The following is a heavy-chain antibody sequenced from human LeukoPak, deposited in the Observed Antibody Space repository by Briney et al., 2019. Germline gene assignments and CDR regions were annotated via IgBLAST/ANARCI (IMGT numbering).Heavy chain of an antibody. CDR3: ALQSTVTTDY. J-gene: IGHJ4*02. Sequence: GGSLRLSCAASGSTFSVSAIHWVRQASGKGLEWVGRIRSKANRYVTAYAASVKRSFTISTDDSKNTACLQMNSMKTPYTSVYYCALQSTVTTDYWGQGNLVTVSS. D-gene: IGHD4-17*01. V-gene: IGHV3-73*01. CDR2: IRSKANRYVT. CDR1: GSTFSVSA.